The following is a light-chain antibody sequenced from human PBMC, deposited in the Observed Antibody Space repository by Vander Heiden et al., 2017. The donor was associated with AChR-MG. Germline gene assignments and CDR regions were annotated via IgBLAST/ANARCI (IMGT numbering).Light chain of an antibody. CDR3: QQDNSWPQA. CDR1: QSISTN. Sequence: EIVMTQSPATLSVSPGERAILSCRASQSISTNLAWYQQQPGQAPRLLIYGASTRATGIPASFSGSGSGTEFTLTISRLQSEAFAVYCCQQDNSWPQAFGQGTRLEIK. J-gene: IGKJ5*01. V-gene: IGKV3-15*01. CDR2: GAS.